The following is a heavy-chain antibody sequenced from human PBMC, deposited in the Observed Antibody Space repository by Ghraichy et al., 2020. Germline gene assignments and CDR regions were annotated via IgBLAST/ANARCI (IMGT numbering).Heavy chain of an antibody. CDR3: AGTGGVASHPHDAFDI. Sequence: SGPTLVKPTQTLTLTCTFSGFSLSTSGVGVGWIRQPPGKALEWLALIYWDDDKRYSPSLKSRLTITKDTSKNQVVLTMTNMDPVDTATYYCAGTGGVASHPHDAFDIWGQGTMVTVSS. V-gene: IGHV2-5*02. D-gene: IGHD5-12*01. CDR2: IYWDDDK. CDR1: GFSLSTSGVG. J-gene: IGHJ3*02.